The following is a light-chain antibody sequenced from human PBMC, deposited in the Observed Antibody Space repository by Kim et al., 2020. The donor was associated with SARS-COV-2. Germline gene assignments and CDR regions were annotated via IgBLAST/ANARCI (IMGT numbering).Light chain of an antibody. V-gene: IGLV2-14*03. CDR1: SSDVGAYDY. CDR2: DVG. J-gene: IGLJ1*01. Sequence: QSALTQPASVSGSPGQSLTISCTGTSSDVGAYDYVSWYQQHPGKAPKLIISDVGDRPSGVSTRFSGSKSGNTASLTISGLQPEDEADYYCNSYTGSNTFYVFGTGTKVTVL. CDR3: NSYTGSNTFYV.